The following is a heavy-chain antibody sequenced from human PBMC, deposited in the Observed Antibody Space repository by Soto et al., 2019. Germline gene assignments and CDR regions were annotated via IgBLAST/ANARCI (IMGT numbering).Heavy chain of an antibody. J-gene: IGHJ5*02. CDR2: ISSGSGST. D-gene: IGHD1-1*01. CDR3: AKDISNDWNKNWFDP. CDR1: GFTFSTYA. V-gene: IGHV3-23*01. Sequence: GGSLRLSCVASGFTFSTYAMSWIRQAPGRGLEWVSAISSGSGSTSYADSVKGRFTISRDNLKNTLYLQMSILRAEDTAFYYCAKDISNDWNKNWFDPWGQGTQVTVSS.